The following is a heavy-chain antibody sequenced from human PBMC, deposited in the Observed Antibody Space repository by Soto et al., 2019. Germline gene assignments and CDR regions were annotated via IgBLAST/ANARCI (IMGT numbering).Heavy chain of an antibody. Sequence: SETLSLTCTVSGGSISSSNWWSWVRQPPGKGLEWIGEIYHSGSTNYNPSLKSRVTISVDKSKNQFSLKLSSVTAADTAVYYCARPTSVTTKLPHYWGQGTLVTVSS. CDR2: IYHSGST. CDR3: ARPTSVTTKLPHY. CDR1: GGSISSSNW. V-gene: IGHV4-4*02. D-gene: IGHD4-17*01. J-gene: IGHJ4*02.